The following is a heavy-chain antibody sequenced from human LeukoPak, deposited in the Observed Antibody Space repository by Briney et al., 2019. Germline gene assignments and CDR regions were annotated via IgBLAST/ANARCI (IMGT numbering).Heavy chain of an antibody. CDR3: ARVRSSSWFLDY. V-gene: IGHV4-30-2*01. CDR1: GGSISGGGYY. Sequence: ASETLSLTCTVSGGSISGGGYYGSWIRQPPGKGLERIGYIYHSGSTYYNPSLKSRVTISVDRSKNQFSLKLSSVTAADTAVYYCARVRSSSWFLDYWGQGTLVTVSS. D-gene: IGHD6-13*01. CDR2: IYHSGST. J-gene: IGHJ4*02.